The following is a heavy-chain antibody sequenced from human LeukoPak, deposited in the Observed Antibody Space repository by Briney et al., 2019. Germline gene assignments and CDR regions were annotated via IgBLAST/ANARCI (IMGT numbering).Heavy chain of an antibody. J-gene: IGHJ5*02. CDR2: ISAYNGNT. V-gene: IGHV1-18*01. CDR1: GYTFTSYG. D-gene: IGHD3-22*01. CDR3: ARVYYYDSSGYLDS. Sequence: ASVKVSCKASGYTFTSYGISWVRQAPGQGLEWMGWISAYNGNTNYAQKLQGRVTMTTDTSTSTAHMELRSLRSDDTAVYYCARVYYYDSSGYLDSWGQGTLVTVSS.